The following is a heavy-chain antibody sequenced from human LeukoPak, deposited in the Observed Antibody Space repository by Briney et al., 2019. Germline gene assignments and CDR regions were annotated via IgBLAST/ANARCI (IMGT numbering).Heavy chain of an antibody. CDR2: TYFRSKWYN. D-gene: IGHD1-1*01. Sequence: SQTLSLTCAISGDSVSSNSAAWNWIRLSPSRGLEWLGRTYFRSKWYNDYAVSVKSRIIINADTSKNHFSLQLNSVTPEDTAVYFCARNGIGTTYHAFGIWGQGTMVTVSS. V-gene: IGHV6-1*01. CDR1: GDSVSSNSAA. CDR3: ARNGIGTTYHAFGI. J-gene: IGHJ3*02.